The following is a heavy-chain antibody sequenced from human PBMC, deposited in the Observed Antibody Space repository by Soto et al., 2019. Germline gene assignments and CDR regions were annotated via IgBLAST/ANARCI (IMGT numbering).Heavy chain of an antibody. Sequence: GESLKISCKGSGYSFAGYWITWVRQKPGKGLEWMGRIDPSDSQTYYSPSFRGHVTISATKSITTVFLQWSSLRPSDTAMYYCAAQIYDADTGPNFQYYFESWGQGAPVTVSS. D-gene: IGHD5-18*01. CDR3: AAQIYDADTGPNFQYYFES. J-gene: IGHJ4*02. CDR1: GYSFAGYW. CDR2: IDPSDSQT. V-gene: IGHV5-10-1*01.